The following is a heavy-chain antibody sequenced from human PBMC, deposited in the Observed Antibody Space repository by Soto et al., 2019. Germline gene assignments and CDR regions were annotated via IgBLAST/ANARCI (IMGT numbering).Heavy chain of an antibody. Sequence: GGSLRLSCAGSGFTFSDYAMTWVRQAPGKGPEWLSYIDFDSSPIRYADSVMGRFTVSRDNAKDSLYLQMNSLRPEDTAIYYCARGLGSSWFFLWGPGTLVTVSS. V-gene: IGHV3-48*01. J-gene: IGHJ5*02. D-gene: IGHD6-13*01. CDR3: ARGLGSSWFFL. CDR2: IDFDSSPI. CDR1: GFTFSDYA.